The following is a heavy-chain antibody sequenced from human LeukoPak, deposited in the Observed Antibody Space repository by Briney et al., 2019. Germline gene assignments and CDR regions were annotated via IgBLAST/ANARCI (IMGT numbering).Heavy chain of an antibody. CDR1: GGSISSSSYY. CDR3: AGRGITMIESNYYYYMDV. V-gene: IGHV4-39*01. CDR2: IYYSGST. J-gene: IGHJ6*03. D-gene: IGHD3-22*01. Sequence: SETLSLTCTVSGGSISSSSYYWGWIRQPPGKGLEWIGSIYYSGSTYYNPSLKSRVTISVDTSKNQFSLKLSSVTAADTAVYYCAGRGITMIESNYYYYMDVWGKGTTVTISS.